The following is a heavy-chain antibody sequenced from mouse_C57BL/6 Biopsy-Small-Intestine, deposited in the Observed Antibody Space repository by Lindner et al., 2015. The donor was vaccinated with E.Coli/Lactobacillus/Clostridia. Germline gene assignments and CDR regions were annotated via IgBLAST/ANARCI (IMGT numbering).Heavy chain of an antibody. J-gene: IGHJ2*01. CDR1: GYTFTSYW. CDR3: ARRGGDGYYFDY. CDR2: IDPSDSYT. D-gene: IGHD2-3*01. V-gene: IGHV1-69*02. Sequence: VQLQESGAELVKPGASVKLSCKASGYTFTSYWMHWVKQRPGQGLEWIGEIDPSDSYTYYNQKFKGKATLTVDKSSNTAYMQLSSLTSEDSAVYYCARRGGDGYYFDYWGQGTTLTVSS.